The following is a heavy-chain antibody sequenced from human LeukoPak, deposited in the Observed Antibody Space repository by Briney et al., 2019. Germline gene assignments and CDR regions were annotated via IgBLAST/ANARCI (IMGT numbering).Heavy chain of an antibody. Sequence: KPSETLSLTCAVSGYSISSGYYWGWIRQPPGKGLEWIGSIYHSGSTYYNPSLKSRVTISVDTSKNQCSLKLSPVTAADTAVYYCARDVGIAAAYDYWGQGTLVTVSS. CDR3: ARDVGIAAAYDY. D-gene: IGHD6-13*01. CDR1: GYSISSGYY. J-gene: IGHJ4*02. V-gene: IGHV4-38-2*02. CDR2: IYHSGST.